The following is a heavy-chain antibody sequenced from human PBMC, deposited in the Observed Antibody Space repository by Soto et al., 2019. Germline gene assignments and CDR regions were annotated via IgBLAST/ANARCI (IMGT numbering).Heavy chain of an antibody. CDR1: GYSFTSYW. V-gene: IGHV5-51*01. D-gene: IGHD6-13*01. CDR2: IYPGDSDT. Sequence: PGESLKISCKGSGYSFTSYWIGRVRQMPGKGLEWMGIIYPGDSDTRYSPSFQGQVTISADKSISTAYLQWSSLKASDTAMYYCARHPIGYSSSWLYYYYGMDVWGQGTTVTVSS. J-gene: IGHJ6*02. CDR3: ARHPIGYSSSWLYYYYGMDV.